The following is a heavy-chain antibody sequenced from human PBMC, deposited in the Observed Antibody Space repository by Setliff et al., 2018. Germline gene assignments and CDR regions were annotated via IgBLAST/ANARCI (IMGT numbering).Heavy chain of an antibody. V-gene: IGHV4-59*10. CDR1: GGSFSGNY. D-gene: IGHD6-13*01. CDR2: IYTNGGT. Sequence: PSETLSLTCAVYGGSFSGNYWSWIRQPAGKGLEWIGNIYTNGGTDYSPSLRSRVTISVDTSKNQFSLNLSSVTAADTAVYYCARSAGYSSSWYNYYYGMDVWGQGTTVTVSS. CDR3: ARSAGYSSSWYNYYYGMDV. J-gene: IGHJ6*02.